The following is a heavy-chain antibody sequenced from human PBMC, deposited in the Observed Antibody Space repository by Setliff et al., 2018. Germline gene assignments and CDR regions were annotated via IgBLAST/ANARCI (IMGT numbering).Heavy chain of an antibody. J-gene: IGHJ4*02. Sequence: SLKISCAASGFAFSTYAVSWVRQAPGKGLEWVSIFYDSRGDTYYADSVKGRFTVSKDNSKNTMYLQMNSLRDEDTAIYFCAKCTSWDSHYPYFDYWGQGALVTVS. V-gene: IGHV3-23*03. CDR1: GFAFSTYA. CDR2: FYDSRGDT. CDR3: AKCTSWDSHYPYFDY. D-gene: IGHD4-4*01.